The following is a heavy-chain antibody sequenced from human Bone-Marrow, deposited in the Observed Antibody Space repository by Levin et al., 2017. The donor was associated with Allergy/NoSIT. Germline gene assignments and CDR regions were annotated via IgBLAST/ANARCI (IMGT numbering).Heavy chain of an antibody. V-gene: IGHV3-30*03. CDR1: GFSFSTYG. Sequence: PGGSLRLSCAASGFSFSTYGMHWVRQDPGKGLEWVAGVSYDGTRTYYADSVKGRFTISRDNSKNTMDLQMNSLRSEDTAVYYCARDCTCGHASGWPQDSWGQGTLVIVSS. D-gene: IGHD6-19*01. J-gene: IGHJ4*02. CDR3: ARDCTCGHASGWPQDS. CDR2: VSYDGTRT.